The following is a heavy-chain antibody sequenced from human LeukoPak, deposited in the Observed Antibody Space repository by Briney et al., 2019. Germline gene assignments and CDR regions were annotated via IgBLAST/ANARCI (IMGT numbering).Heavy chain of an antibody. CDR1: GFTFSSYW. V-gene: IGHV3-7*01. D-gene: IGHD2-8*01. CDR2: IKQDGSEK. CDR3: ARDRTPGVYAIGVFDP. Sequence: GGSLRLSCAASGFTFSSYWMSWVRQAPGKGLEWVANIKQDGSEKYYVDSVKGRFTISRDNAKNSLYLQMNSLRAEDTAVYYCARDRTPGVYAIGVFDPWGQGTLVTVSS. J-gene: IGHJ5*02.